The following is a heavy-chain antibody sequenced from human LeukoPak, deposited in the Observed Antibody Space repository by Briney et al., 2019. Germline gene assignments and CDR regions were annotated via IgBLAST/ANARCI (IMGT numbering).Heavy chain of an antibody. D-gene: IGHD1-7*01. J-gene: IGHJ1*01. Sequence: ASVKVSCKASGYIFSICAMILVRQAPGQGLELMGWINPNTGNPTYAQGFTGRFVFSLDTSVSTAYLQISSLKPEDTAVYYCARDYTVAIGTTTYFQHWGQGTLVTVSS. CDR1: GYIFSICA. CDR3: ARDYTVAIGTTTYFQH. CDR2: INPNTGNP. V-gene: IGHV7-4-1*02.